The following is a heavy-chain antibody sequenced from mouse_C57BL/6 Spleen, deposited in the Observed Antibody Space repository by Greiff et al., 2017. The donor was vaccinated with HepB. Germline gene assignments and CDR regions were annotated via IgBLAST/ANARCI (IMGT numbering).Heavy chain of an antibody. CDR1: GYTFTSYW. D-gene: IGHD2-4*01. J-gene: IGHJ2*01. V-gene: IGHV1-69*01. Sequence: QVQLQQPGAELVMPGASVKLSCKASGYTFTSYWMHWVKQRPGQGLEWIGEIDPSDSYTNYNQKFKGKSTLTVDKSSSTAYMQLSSLTSEDSAVYYCARCDYDGYYFDYWGQGTTLTVSS. CDR3: ARCDYDGYYFDY. CDR2: IDPSDSYT.